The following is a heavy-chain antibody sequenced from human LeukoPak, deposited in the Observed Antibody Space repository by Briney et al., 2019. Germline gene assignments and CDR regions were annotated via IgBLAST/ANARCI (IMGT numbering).Heavy chain of an antibody. V-gene: IGHV3-33*01. D-gene: IGHD3-22*01. CDR1: GFTFSSYG. CDR2: IWYDGSNK. J-gene: IGHJ4*02. Sequence: GGSLRLSCAASGFTFSSYGMRWVRQAPGKGLEWVAVIWYDGSNKYYADSVKGRFTISRDNSKNTLYLQMNSLRAEDTAVYYCARAPSGYDSSGYRWRGDFDYWGQGTLVTVSS. CDR3: ARAPSGYDSSGYRWRGDFDY.